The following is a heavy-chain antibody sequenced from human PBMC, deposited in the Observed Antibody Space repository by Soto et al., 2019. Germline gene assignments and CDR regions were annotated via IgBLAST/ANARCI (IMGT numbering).Heavy chain of an antibody. J-gene: IGHJ4*02. CDR3: AKVGGTSHPPIPVDC. CDR2: ISGGDGST. D-gene: IGHD2-2*02. V-gene: IGHV3-23*01. Sequence: EVQLLESGGGLVQPGGSLRLSCAASGFTFSSYAMSWVRQAPGKGLEWVSTISGGDGSTYYADSVKGRFTISRDNSKNTLYLQMNSLRADDTAVYYCAKVGGTSHPPIPVDCWGQGTLVTVSS. CDR1: GFTFSSYA.